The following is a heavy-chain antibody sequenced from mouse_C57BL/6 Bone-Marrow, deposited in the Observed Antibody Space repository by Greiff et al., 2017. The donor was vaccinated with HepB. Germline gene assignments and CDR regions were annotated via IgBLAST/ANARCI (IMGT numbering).Heavy chain of an antibody. V-gene: IGHV1-12*01. CDR3: ARQISVFDY. Sequence: LQESGAELVRPGASVKMSCKASGYTFTSYYMHWVKQTPRQGLEWIGAIYPGNGDTSYNQKFKGKATLTVDKSSSTAYMQLSSLTAEDSAVYFCARQISVFDYWGQGTTLTVSS. CDR2: IYPGNGDT. J-gene: IGHJ2*01. CDR1: GYTFTSYY.